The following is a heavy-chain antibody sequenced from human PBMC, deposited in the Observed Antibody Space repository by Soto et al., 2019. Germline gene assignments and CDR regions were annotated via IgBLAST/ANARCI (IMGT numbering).Heavy chain of an antibody. D-gene: IGHD3-9*01. Sequence: QVQLQQWGAGPLRPLETLSLTCGVSGGSFSGYYWAWIPQSPGKGLEWIGEINDRGSINDNPSLKSRVSISVDTSKNHYSLNLRSVTAADTAVYYCARESHDILTGPPWVWYFDLWGRGTLVTVSS. V-gene: IGHV4-34*01. CDR2: INDRGSI. J-gene: IGHJ2*01. CDR1: GGSFSGYY. CDR3: ARESHDILTGPPWVWYFDL.